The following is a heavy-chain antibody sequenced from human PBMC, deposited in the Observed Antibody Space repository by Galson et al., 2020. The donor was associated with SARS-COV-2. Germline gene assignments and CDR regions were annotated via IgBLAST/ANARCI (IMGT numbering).Heavy chain of an antibody. J-gene: IGHJ3*01. CDR2: ISDVGTYR. Sequence: ESLKISCAASGFTFSSYTIVWVRQAPGKGIEYVSSISDVGTYRLYGNPTRGRFSISRDNAEKSLYLHMNSLRDDDTAVYYCARSPPRKWLADCGGDCYRDGFDLWGQGTTVAVAS. CDR1: GFTFSSYT. D-gene: IGHD2-21*02. V-gene: IGHV3-21*01. CDR3: ARSPPRKWLADCGGDCYRDGFDL.